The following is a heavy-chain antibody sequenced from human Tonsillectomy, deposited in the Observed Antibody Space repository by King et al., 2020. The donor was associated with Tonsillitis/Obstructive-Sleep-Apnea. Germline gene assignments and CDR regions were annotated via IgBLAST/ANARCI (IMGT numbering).Heavy chain of an antibody. Sequence: VQLVQSGAEVKKPGASVKVSCKASGYTFTNYDITWVRQAPGQGLEWMGWSRPYNGDTNYAQKLQGRVTMTSDTSTSTAYMELRSLRSDDTAVYYCATDYYDRSGYYHGYFQYWGQGTLVTVSS. CDR3: ATDYYDRSGYYHGYFQY. CDR1: GYTFTNYD. J-gene: IGHJ1*01. CDR2: SRPYNGDT. D-gene: IGHD3-22*01. V-gene: IGHV1-18*01.